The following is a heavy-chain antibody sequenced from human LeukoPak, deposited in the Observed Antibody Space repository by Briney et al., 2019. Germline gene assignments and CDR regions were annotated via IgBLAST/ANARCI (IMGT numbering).Heavy chain of an antibody. J-gene: IGHJ4*02. V-gene: IGHV4-34*01. CDR1: GGSFSGYY. Sequence: SETLSLTCAVYGGSFSGYYWSWIRQPPGKGLEWIGEINHSGSTNYNPSLKSRVTISVDTSKNQFSLKLSSATAADTAVYYCAREGGWYRDYWGQGTLVTVSS. D-gene: IGHD6-19*01. CDR2: INHSGST. CDR3: AREGGWYRDY.